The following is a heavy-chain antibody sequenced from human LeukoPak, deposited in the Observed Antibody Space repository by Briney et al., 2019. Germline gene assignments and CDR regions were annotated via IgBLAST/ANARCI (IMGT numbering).Heavy chain of an antibody. CDR3: ASDTVTTAKAGVGGMDV. Sequence: SVKVSCKASGGTFSSYAISWVRQAPGQGLEWMGRIIPILGIANYAQKFQGRVTITADKSTSTAYMELSSLRSEDTAVYYCASDTVTTAKAGVGGMDVRGQGTMVTVSS. CDR2: IIPILGIA. D-gene: IGHD4-17*01. J-gene: IGHJ6*02. CDR1: GGTFSSYA. V-gene: IGHV1-69*04.